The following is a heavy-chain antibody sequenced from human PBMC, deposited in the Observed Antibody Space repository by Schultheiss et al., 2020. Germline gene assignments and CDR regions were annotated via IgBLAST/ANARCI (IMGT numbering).Heavy chain of an antibody. J-gene: IGHJ4*02. Sequence: SATLSLTCTASGGSISSSSYYWGWVRQPAGKGLEWIGRIYTSGSTNYNPSLKSRVTRSVNTSKNQFSLKLSSMTAADTSVYYCARGGAGGSVTLDFDYWGKGALVTVSS. V-gene: IGHV4-61*02. D-gene: IGHD4-17*01. CDR3: ARGGAGGSVTLDFDY. CDR1: GGSISSSSYY. CDR2: IYTSGST.